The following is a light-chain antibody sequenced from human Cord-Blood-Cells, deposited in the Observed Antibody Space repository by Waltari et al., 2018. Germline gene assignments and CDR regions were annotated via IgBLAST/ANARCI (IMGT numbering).Light chain of an antibody. CDR1: QSISSY. CDR2: AAS. Sequence: DIQMTQSPSSLSASVGDRVTITCRASQSISSYLNWYQQKPGKAPKLLIYAASRLQSGVPSRLSGNGSGTDFTSTISSQQPEDFANDYSQQSDSTPVTLGQGTQL. J-gene: IGKJ2*01. CDR3: QQSDSTPVT. V-gene: IGKV1-39*01.